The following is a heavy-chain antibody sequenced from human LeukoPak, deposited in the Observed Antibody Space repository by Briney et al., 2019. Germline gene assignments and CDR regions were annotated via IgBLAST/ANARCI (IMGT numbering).Heavy chain of an antibody. V-gene: IGHV1-2*04. CDR3: ARGGSSSQYSFDY. CDR2: INPNSGGT. Sequence: ASVKVSCKASGYTFIGYYIHWVRQAPGQGLEWMGWINPNSGGTTFAQKFQGWVTMTRDTSISTAYMELTRPRSDDTAVYYCARGGSSSQYSFDYWGQGTPVTVSS. CDR1: GYTFIGYY. D-gene: IGHD6-13*01. J-gene: IGHJ4*02.